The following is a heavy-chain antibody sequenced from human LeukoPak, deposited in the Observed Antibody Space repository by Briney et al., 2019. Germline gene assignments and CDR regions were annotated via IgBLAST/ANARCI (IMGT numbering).Heavy chain of an antibody. CDR1: GYTFTGYY. D-gene: IGHD5-18*01. CDR3: AREGVDTAMVMDY. J-gene: IGHJ4*02. V-gene: IGHV1-2*02. CDR2: INPNSGGT. Sequence: ASVKVSCKASGYTFTGYYMHWVRQAPGQGLEWMGWINPNSGGTNYAQKFQGRVTMNRDTSISTAYMELSRLRSDDTAVYYCAREGVDTAMVMDYWGQGTLVTVSS.